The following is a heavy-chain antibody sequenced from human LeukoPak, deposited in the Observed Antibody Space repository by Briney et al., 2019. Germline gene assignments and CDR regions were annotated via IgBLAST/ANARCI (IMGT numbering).Heavy chain of an antibody. Sequence: GGSLRLSCAASGFTVSSNYMNWVRQAPGKGLEWVSVIYGGGNIYYADSVKGRFTISRDNSKNTLYLQMNSLRAEDTAVYYCARDLGITMVRGDYYYYYYGMDVWGQGTTVTVSS. V-gene: IGHV3-53*01. CDR2: IYGGGNI. CDR3: ARDLGITMVRGDYYYYYYGMDV. J-gene: IGHJ6*02. CDR1: GFTVSSNY. D-gene: IGHD3-10*01.